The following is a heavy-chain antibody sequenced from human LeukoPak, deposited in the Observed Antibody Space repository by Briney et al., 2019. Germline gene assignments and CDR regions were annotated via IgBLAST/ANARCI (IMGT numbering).Heavy chain of an antibody. V-gene: IGHV3-7*01. CDR3: ARDNQWQLYY. CDR1: GFTFSSYW. J-gene: IGHJ4*02. Sequence: GGSLRLSCAASGFTFSSYWMSWVRQAPGKGLEWVANIRQDGNEKYYVDSVKGRFTISRDNARNSLSLQMNSLRVEDTAVYYCARDNQWQLYYWGQGTLVTVSS. D-gene: IGHD6-19*01. CDR2: IRQDGNEK.